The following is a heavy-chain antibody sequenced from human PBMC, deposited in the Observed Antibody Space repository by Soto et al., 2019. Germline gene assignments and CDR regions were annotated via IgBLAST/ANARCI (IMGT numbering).Heavy chain of an antibody. CDR1: GFSLSTSGVS. V-gene: IGHV2-5*02. J-gene: IGHJ5*02. D-gene: IGHD3-9*01. CDR2: IYWDDDK. Sequence: SGPTLVNPTQTLTLTCTFSGFSLSTSGVSVGWIRQPPGKALEWLALIYWDDDKRYSPSLKNRLTITKDTSKNQVVLTMTNMDPVDTGTYYCARIRGYDILTGPRWWFDPWGQGTLVTVSS. CDR3: ARIRGYDILTGPRWWFDP.